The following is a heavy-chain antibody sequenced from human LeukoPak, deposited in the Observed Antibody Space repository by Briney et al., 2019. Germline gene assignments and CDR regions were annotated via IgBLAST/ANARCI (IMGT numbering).Heavy chain of an antibody. CDR1: GFTFSSYA. D-gene: IGHD5-12*01. CDR3: AKHRRGAYAYQFDY. J-gene: IGHJ4*02. CDR2: ISSSDGST. Sequence: PGGSLRLSCAASGFTFSSYAMSWVRQAPGKGLEGVSGISSSDGSTYYTDSVKGRFTISRDTSKNTLYLQMHSLRAEDTAVYFCAKHRRGAYAYQFDYWGQGTLVTVSS. V-gene: IGHV3-23*01.